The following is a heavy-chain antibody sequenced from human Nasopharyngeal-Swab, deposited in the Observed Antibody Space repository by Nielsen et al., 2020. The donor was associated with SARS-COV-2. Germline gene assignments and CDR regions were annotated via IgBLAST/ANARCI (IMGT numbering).Heavy chain of an antibody. CDR2: INHSGST. D-gene: IGHD5-12*01. J-gene: IGHJ5*02. CDR3: ARGNRGYSGEINRFDP. V-gene: IGHV4-34*01. Sequence: PGKGLEWIGEINHSGSTNYNPSLKSRVTISVDTSKNQFSLKLSSVTAAGTAVYYCARGNRGYSGEINRFDPWGQGTLVTVSS.